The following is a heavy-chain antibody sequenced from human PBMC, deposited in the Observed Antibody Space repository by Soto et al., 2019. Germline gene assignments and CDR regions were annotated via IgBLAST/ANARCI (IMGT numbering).Heavy chain of an antibody. Sequence: QVPLVQSGAEVKKPGASVKVSCKASGYTFTSYAMHWVRQAPGQRLEWMGWINAGNGNTKYSQKFQGRVTITRDTSASTAYMELSSLRSVDTAVYYCARGGSLYWYFDLWGRGTLVTVSS. CDR2: INAGNGNT. D-gene: IGHD1-26*01. V-gene: IGHV1-3*01. CDR1: GYTFTSYA. CDR3: ARGGSLYWYFDL. J-gene: IGHJ2*01.